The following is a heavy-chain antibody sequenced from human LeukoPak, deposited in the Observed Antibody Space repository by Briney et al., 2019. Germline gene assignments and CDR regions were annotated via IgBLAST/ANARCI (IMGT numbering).Heavy chain of an antibody. J-gene: IGHJ4*02. V-gene: IGHV1-69*05. D-gene: IGHD6-19*01. CDR1: GGTFSSYA. CDR3: ARRASSEGGLDY. CDR2: IIPIFGTA. Sequence: GASVKVSCKASGGTFSSYAISWVRQAPGQGLEWMGGIIPIFGTANYAQKFQGRVTITTDESTSTAYMELSSLRSEDTAVYYCARRASSEGGLDYWGQGTLVTVSS.